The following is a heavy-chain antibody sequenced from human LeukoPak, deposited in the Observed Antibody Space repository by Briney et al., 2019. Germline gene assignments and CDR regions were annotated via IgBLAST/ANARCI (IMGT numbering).Heavy chain of an antibody. J-gene: IGHJ4*02. CDR3: ARATLDN. CDR2: MYSGGAI. CDR1: GFLVSTNY. Sequence: GGSLRLSCAASGFLVSTNYMSWVRQAPGKGLEWVSVMYSGGAIHYADSVKGRFTISRDNSKNTVYLQMNSLRVDDTAVYYCARATLDNWGQGTLVTVSS. V-gene: IGHV3-53*01.